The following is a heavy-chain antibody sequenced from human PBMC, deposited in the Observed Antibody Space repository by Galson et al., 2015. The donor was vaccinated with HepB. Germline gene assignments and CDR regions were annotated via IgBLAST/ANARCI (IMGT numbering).Heavy chain of an antibody. Sequence: SVKVSCKASGYTFTSYGISWVRQAPGQGLEWMGWISAYNGNTNYAQKLQGRVTMTTDTSTSTAYMELRSLRSDDTAVYYCAREHNVDDYVWGSYRTFDYWGQGTLVTVSS. CDR2: ISAYNGNT. CDR3: AREHNVDDYVWGSYRTFDY. D-gene: IGHD3-16*02. V-gene: IGHV1-18*04. CDR1: GYTFTSYG. J-gene: IGHJ4*02.